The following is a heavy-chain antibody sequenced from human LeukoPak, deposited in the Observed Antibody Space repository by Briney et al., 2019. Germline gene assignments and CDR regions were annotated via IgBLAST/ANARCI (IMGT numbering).Heavy chain of an antibody. D-gene: IGHD3-3*01. CDR2: ISHDGSNK. CDR3: AKQPVSSYYDFWSGYYQKNYYYYMDV. V-gene: IGHV3-30*18. Sequence: GGSLRLSCAASGFTFSSYWMHWVRQAPGKGLEWVAAISHDGSNKYSADSVKGRFTISRDNSKNTLYLQMNSLRAEDTAVYYCAKQPVSSYYDFWSGYYQKNYYYYMDVWGKGTTVTVSS. J-gene: IGHJ6*03. CDR1: GFTFSSYW.